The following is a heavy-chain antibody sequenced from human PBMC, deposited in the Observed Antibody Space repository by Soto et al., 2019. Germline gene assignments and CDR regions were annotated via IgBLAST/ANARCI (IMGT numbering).Heavy chain of an antibody. V-gene: IGHV1-46*01. CDR2: INPSGGST. CDR3: ARSMVRARMDV. CDR1: GYTFTSYY. D-gene: IGHD3-10*01. J-gene: IGHJ6*02. Sequence: ASVKASCKASGYTFTSYYMHWVRQAPGQGLEWMGIINPSGGSTSYAQKFQGRVTMTRDTSTSTVYMELSSLRSEDTAVYYCARSMVRARMDVWGQGTTVTVSS.